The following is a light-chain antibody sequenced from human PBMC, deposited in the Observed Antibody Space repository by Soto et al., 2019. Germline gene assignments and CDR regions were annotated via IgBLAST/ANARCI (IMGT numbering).Light chain of an antibody. CDR3: QQRSNWPSIT. J-gene: IGKJ5*01. CDR2: DAS. V-gene: IGKV3-11*01. Sequence: EIVLTQSPATLSLSPGERATLSCRASQSVSNYLAWYQQKPGQAPRLLISDASNRATGIPVRFSGSGSGTDFTLTISSLEAEYSAVYYCQQRSNWPSITFGQGTRLEIK. CDR1: QSVSNY.